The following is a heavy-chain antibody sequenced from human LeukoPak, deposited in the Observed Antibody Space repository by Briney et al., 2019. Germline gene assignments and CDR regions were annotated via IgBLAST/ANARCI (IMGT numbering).Heavy chain of an antibody. CDR2: INPNSGGT. D-gene: IGHD3-10*01. J-gene: IGHJ4*02. Sequence: VASVKVSCKASGYTLTGYYMHWVRQAPGQGLEWMGRINPNSGGTNYAQKFQGRVTMTRDTSISTAYMELSRLRSDDTAVYYCARETYGSGSYYLDYWGQGTLVTVSS. CDR3: ARETYGSGSYYLDY. V-gene: IGHV1-2*06. CDR1: GYTLTGYY.